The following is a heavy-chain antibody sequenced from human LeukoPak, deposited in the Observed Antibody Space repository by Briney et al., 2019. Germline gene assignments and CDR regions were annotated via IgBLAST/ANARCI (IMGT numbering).Heavy chain of an antibody. V-gene: IGHV3-23*01. D-gene: IGHD3-22*01. Sequence: GGSLRLSCAASGFTFSSYAMSWVRQAPGKGLEWVSAISGSGGSTYYADSVKGRFTISRGNSKNTLYLQMNGLRAEDTAVYYCAKDLVRYYYDSSGYPYYFDYWGQGTLVTVSS. CDR1: GFTFSSYA. CDR2: ISGSGGST. CDR3: AKDLVRYYYDSSGYPYYFDY. J-gene: IGHJ4*02.